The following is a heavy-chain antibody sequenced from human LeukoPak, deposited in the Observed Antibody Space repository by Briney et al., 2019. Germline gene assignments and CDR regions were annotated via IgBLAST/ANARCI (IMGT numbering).Heavy chain of an antibody. D-gene: IGHD1-26*01. J-gene: IGHJ4*02. V-gene: IGHV4-31*03. CDR2: IYYSGST. Sequence: KSSETLSLTCTVSGGSISSGGYYWSWIRQHPGKGLEWIGYIYYSGSTYYNPSLKSRVTISVDTSKNQFSLKLSSVTAADTAVYYCAREGGGSPYYFDYWGQGTLVTVSS. CDR1: GGSISSGGYY. CDR3: AREGGGSPYYFDY.